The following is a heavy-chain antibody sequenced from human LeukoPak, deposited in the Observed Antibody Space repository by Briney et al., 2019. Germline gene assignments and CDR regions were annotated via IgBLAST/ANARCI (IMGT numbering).Heavy chain of an antibody. D-gene: IGHD2-21*02. CDR3: ARGRGIYVVVTD. Sequence: PSETLSLTCTVSGYSISSGYYWGWIRQPPGKGLEWIGSIYHSGSTYYNPSLKSRVTISVDTSKNQFSLKLSSVTAADTAVYYCARGRGIYVVVTDWGQGTLVTVSS. CDR1: GYSISSGYY. V-gene: IGHV4-38-2*02. J-gene: IGHJ4*02. CDR2: IYHSGST.